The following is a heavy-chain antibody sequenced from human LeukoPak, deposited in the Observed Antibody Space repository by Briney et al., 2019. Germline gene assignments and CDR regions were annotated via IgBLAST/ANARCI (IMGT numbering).Heavy chain of an antibody. CDR3: AKSGRRSGYYFDY. V-gene: IGHV3-9*01. Sequence: GGSLRLSCAASGFTFDDYAMHWVRQAPGKGLERVSGIRWNSGSIGYADSVKGRFTISRDNAKNSLYLQMNSLRAEDTALYYCAKSGRRSGYYFDYWGQGTLVTVSS. J-gene: IGHJ4*02. CDR1: GFTFDDYA. CDR2: IRWNSGSI. D-gene: IGHD3-3*01.